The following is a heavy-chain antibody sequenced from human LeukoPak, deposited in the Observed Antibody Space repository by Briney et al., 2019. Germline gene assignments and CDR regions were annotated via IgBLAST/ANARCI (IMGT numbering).Heavy chain of an antibody. Sequence: ASVKVSCKVSGYTLTELSMHWVRQAPGKGLEWMGGFDPEDGETIYAQKFQGRVTMTEDTSTDTAYMELSSLRSDDTAVYYCARGVAAAGTVDYWGQGTLVTVSS. CDR3: ARGVAAAGTVDY. J-gene: IGHJ4*02. V-gene: IGHV1-24*01. CDR2: FDPEDGET. CDR1: GYTLTELS. D-gene: IGHD6-13*01.